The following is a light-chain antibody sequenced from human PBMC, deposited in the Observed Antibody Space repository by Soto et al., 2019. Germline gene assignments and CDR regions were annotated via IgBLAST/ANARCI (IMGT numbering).Light chain of an antibody. CDR1: NNDVGAYPY. J-gene: IGLJ2*01. CDR3: SSFATSGTTVI. V-gene: IGLV2-14*01. CDR2: EVT. Sequence: QSALTQPASVSGSPGQSITISCTGTNNDVGAYPYVSWYQQHPGIAPKLIIYEVTNRPSGISDRFSGSKSGNTASLTISGLQAEDESDYYCSSFATSGTTVIFGGGTQLTVL.